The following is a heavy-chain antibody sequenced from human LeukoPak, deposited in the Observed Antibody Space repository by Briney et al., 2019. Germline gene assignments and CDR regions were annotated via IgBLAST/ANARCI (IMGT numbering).Heavy chain of an antibody. D-gene: IGHD3-10*01. J-gene: IGHJ5*02. CDR3: ARLMYYYGSGSYSWFDP. CDR2: IYTSGST. CDR1: GGPISSYY. V-gene: IGHV4-4*07. Sequence: PSETLSLTCTVYGGPISSYYWSWIRQPAGKGLEWIGRIYTSGSTNYNPSLKSRVTMSVDTSKNQFSLKLSSVTAADTAVYYCARLMYYYGSGSYSWFDPWGQGTLVTVSS.